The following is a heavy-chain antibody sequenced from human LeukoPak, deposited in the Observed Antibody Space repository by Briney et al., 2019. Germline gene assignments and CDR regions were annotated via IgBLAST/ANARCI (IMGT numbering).Heavy chain of an antibody. CDR1: GFTFNRHW. J-gene: IGHJ1*01. CDR3: ARDGTYCSGSSCDEAEYFQD. Sequence: GGSLRLSCAASGFTFNRHWMSWVRQAPGKGLEWVANIKEYGNGKYYVDSVKGRFTISRDNAKNSLYLQLNSLRAEDTAVYYCARDGTYCSGSSCDEAEYFQDWGQGTLVTVSS. CDR2: IKEYGNGK. V-gene: IGHV3-7*01. D-gene: IGHD2-2*01.